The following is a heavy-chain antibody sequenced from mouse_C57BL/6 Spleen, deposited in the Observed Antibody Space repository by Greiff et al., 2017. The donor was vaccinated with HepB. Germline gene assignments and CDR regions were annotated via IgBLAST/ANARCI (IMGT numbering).Heavy chain of an antibody. CDR1: GYSFTDYE. Sequence: VQLKQSGAELVRPGASVTLSCKASGYSFTDYEMHWVKQTPVHGLEWIGAIDPETGGTAYNQKFKGKAILTADKSSSTAYMELRSLTSEDSAVYYCTSFDYWGQGTTLTVSS. J-gene: IGHJ2*01. CDR3: TSFDY. CDR2: IDPETGGT. V-gene: IGHV1-15*01.